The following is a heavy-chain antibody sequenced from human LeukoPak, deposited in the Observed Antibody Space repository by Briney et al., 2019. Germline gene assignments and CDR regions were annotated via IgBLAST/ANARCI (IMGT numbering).Heavy chain of an antibody. CDR1: GYTFTSYG. Sequence: ASVKVSCKASGYTFTSYGISWVRQAPGQGLEWMGWISANSGNTNYARKFQGRVTMTTHTSTSTAYMELRSLRSDDTAVYYCAREFWSGYYNIWGQGTLVTVSS. CDR3: AREFWSGYYNI. CDR2: ISANSGNT. J-gene: IGHJ4*02. D-gene: IGHD3-3*01. V-gene: IGHV1-18*01.